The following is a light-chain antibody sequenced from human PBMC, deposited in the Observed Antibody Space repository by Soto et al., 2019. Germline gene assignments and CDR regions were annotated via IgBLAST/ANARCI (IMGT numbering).Light chain of an antibody. V-gene: IGLV2-14*01. Sequence: QSVLTQPASVSGSPGQSITISCTGTSSDVGGYNYVSWFQQHSGKAPKLMIYEVSRRPSGVSDRFTGSKSGNTASLTISGLQADDEADHYCNSHERSNIRVFGGGTKVTVL. CDR1: SSDVGGYNY. CDR3: NSHERSNIRV. J-gene: IGLJ3*02. CDR2: EVS.